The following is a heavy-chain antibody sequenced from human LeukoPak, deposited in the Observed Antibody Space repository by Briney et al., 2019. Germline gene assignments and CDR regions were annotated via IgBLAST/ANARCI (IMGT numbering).Heavy chain of an antibody. V-gene: IGHV3-23*01. CDR1: GFTFSSSA. Sequence: GGSLRLSCAASGFTFSSSAMNWVRQAPGKGLEWVSAISHSGGSTYYADSVKGRFTISRDNSKNTLYLQMNSLRAEDTAVYYCAKDLTRYYDSSGYYDYWGQGTLVTVSS. D-gene: IGHD3-22*01. CDR2: ISHSGGST. J-gene: IGHJ4*02. CDR3: AKDLTRYYDSSGYYDY.